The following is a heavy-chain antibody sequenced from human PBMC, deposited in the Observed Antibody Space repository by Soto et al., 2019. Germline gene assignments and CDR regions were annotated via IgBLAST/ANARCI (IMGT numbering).Heavy chain of an antibody. CDR2: INPNSGGT. J-gene: IGHJ5*02. Sequence: GASVKVSCKASGYTFTGYYMHWVRQAPGQGLEWMGWINPNSGGTNYAQKFQGWVTMTRDTSISTAYMELSRLRSDDTAVYYCARGQLIWGPHNWFDPWGQGTLVTVSS. CDR1: GYTFTGYY. CDR3: ARGQLIWGPHNWFDP. D-gene: IGHD3-16*01. V-gene: IGHV1-2*04.